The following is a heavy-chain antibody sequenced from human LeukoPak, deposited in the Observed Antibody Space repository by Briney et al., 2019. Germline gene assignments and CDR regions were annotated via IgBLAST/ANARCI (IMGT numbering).Heavy chain of an antibody. CDR2: IYYSGST. CDR1: GGSISSYY. V-gene: IGHV4-59*01. Sequence: SETLSLTCTGSGGSISSYYWSWIRQPPGKGVKWIGYIYYSGSTNYNPSLKSRVTISVDTSKNQFSLKLSSVTAADTAVYYCARVELGITGTKRGYYFDYWGQGTLVTVSS. CDR3: ARVELGITGTKRGYYFDY. D-gene: IGHD1-7*01. J-gene: IGHJ4*02.